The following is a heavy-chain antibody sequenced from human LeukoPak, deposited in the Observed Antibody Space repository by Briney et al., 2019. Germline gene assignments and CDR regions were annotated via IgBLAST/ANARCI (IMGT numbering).Heavy chain of an antibody. D-gene: IGHD1-26*01. CDR3: AKGGGRLKLDN. J-gene: IGHJ4*02. CDR2: TSGSGGST. V-gene: IGHV3-23*01. CDR1: GFTFSSYA. Sequence: GGSLRLSCAASGFTFSSYAMSWVRQAPGKGLEWVSATSGSGGSTYYADSVKGRFTISRDNSKNTLYLQMNSLRVEDTAVYYCAKGGGRLKLDNWGQGTLVTVSS.